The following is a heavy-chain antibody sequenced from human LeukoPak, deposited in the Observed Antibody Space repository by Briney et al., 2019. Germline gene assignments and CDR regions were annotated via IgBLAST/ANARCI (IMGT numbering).Heavy chain of an antibody. V-gene: IGHV4-34*01. CDR3: ARGPGDCSGGSYYPRNWFDP. CDR1: GGSFSGYY. Sequence: SETLSLTCAVYGGSFSGYYWSWIRQPPGKGLEWIGEINHSGSTNYNPSLKSRVTISVDTSKNQFSLKLSSVTAADTAVYYCARGPGDCSGGSYYPRNWFDPWGQGTLVTVSS. J-gene: IGHJ5*02. D-gene: IGHD2-15*01. CDR2: INHSGST.